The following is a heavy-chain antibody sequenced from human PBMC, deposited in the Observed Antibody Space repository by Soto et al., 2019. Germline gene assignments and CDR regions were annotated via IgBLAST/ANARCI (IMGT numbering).Heavy chain of an antibody. V-gene: IGHV3-30*14. Sequence: SLRLSCAASGLTFSRYAIYWVRQAPGKGLEWMATISYDGSNKYYADSVKGRFTISRDNSKNTLYLQMNSLRAEDTAVYYCARTRGVVTATPPLDVWGQGTTVTVSS. CDR3: ARTRGVVTATPPLDV. CDR1: GLTFSRYA. CDR2: ISYDGSNK. J-gene: IGHJ6*02. D-gene: IGHD2-21*02.